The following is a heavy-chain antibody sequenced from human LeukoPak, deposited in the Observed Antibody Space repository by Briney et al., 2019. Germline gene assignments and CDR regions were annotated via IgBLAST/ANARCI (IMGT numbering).Heavy chain of an antibody. CDR2: TYYRSKWDI. J-gene: IGHJ6*02. CDR1: GDSVSSNSAP. V-gene: IGHV6-1*01. CDR3: ARGTYCSSTSCYRHYGMDV. Sequence: SQTLSLTCAISGDSVSSNSAPWNWTRPSPSRGLEWLGRTYYRSKWDIDYAVSVKSRITINPDTSKNQFSLQLNSVTPEDTAVYYCARGTYCSSTSCYRHYGMDVWGQGTTVTVSS. D-gene: IGHD2-2*01.